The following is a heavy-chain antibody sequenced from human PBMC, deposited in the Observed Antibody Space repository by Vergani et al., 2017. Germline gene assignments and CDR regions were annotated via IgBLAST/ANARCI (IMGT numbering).Heavy chain of an antibody. J-gene: IGHJ4*02. CDR1: GGSISSGDYY. Sequence: QVQLQESGPGLVKSSETLSLTCSVSGGSISSGDYYWSWIRQPPGKGLEWIGYIYYSGSTYYNPSLKSRVTISVDTSKNQFSLKLSSVTAADTAVYYCARASQQRGYSYGPLAYWGQGTLVTVSS. V-gene: IGHV4-30-4*08. CDR2: IYYSGST. CDR3: ARASQQRGYSYGPLAY. D-gene: IGHD5-18*01.